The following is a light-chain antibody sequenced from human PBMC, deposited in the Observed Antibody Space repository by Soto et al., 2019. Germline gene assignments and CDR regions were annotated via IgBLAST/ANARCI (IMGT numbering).Light chain of an antibody. Sequence: QSALTQPRSVSGSPGQSVTISCTGTSSDVGGYNYVSWYLQHPGKAPKVMIYDVSKRPSGVPDRFSGSKSGNTASLTISGLQSEDEADYYCSSYTSINTVIFGGGTQLTVL. J-gene: IGLJ2*01. CDR3: SSYTSINTVI. CDR1: SSDVGGYNY. CDR2: DVS. V-gene: IGLV2-11*01.